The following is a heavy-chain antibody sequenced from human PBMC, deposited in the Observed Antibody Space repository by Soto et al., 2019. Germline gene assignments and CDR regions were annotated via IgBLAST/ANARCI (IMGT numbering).Heavy chain of an antibody. CDR1: GGSISSYY. V-gene: IGHV4-59*01. CDR3: VRVVGWYWYFDL. D-gene: IGHD6-19*01. Sequence: QVQLQESGPGLVKPSETLSLTCTVSGGSISSYYWSWIRQPPGKGLEWIGYIYYSGSTNYNPSLKSRVTISVDTSKNQFSLKLSSVTAADTAVYYCVRVVGWYWYFDLWGRGTLVTVSS. CDR2: IYYSGST. J-gene: IGHJ2*01.